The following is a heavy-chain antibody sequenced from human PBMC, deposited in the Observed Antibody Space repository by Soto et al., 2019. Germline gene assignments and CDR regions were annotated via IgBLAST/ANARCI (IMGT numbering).Heavy chain of an antibody. Sequence: GAVNVSLKPCGYSFTGYFRQRVRQAPRQGCEWMGWINLNSGGTNYEQKFQGRVTMTRDTSNSTAYMELSRVRSDDTAVYYCARGGDTAMVYHGMDVWGQGTTVTVSS. J-gene: IGHJ6*02. D-gene: IGHD5-18*01. V-gene: IGHV1-2*02. CDR3: ARGGDTAMVYHGMDV. CDR1: GYSFTGYF. CDR2: INLNSGGT.